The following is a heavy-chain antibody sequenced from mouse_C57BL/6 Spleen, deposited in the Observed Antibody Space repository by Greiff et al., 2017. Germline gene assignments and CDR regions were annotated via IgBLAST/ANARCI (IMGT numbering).Heavy chain of an antibody. V-gene: IGHV1-81*01. J-gene: IGHJ2*01. Sequence: LVESGAELARPGASVKLSCKASGYTFTSYGISWVKQRTGQGLEWIGEIYPRSGNTYYNEKFKGKATLTADKSSSTAYMELRSLTSEDSAVYFCARTPYDYDDEWDYWGQGTTLTVSS. CDR1: GYTFTSYG. CDR3: ARTPYDYDDEWDY. D-gene: IGHD2-4*01. CDR2: IYPRSGNT.